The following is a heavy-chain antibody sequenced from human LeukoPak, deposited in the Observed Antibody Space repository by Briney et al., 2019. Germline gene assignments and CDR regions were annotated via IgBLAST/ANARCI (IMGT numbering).Heavy chain of an antibody. J-gene: IGHJ4*02. V-gene: IGHV3-21*01. Sequence: GGSLRLSCAASGFTFSSYSMNWVRQAPGKGLEWVSSISSSSYIYYADSVKGRFTISRGNAKNSLYLQMNSLRAEDTAVYYCARGYYDSSGYAGYWGQGTLVTVSS. D-gene: IGHD3-22*01. CDR1: GFTFSSYS. CDR3: ARGYYDSSGYAGY. CDR2: ISSSSYI.